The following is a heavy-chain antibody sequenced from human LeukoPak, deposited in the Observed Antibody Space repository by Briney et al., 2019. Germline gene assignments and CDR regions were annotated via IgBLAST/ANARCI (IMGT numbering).Heavy chain of an antibody. Sequence: SETLSLTCSVSAASVTTSSYYWGWIRQPPGMGLEWIGSFYYSGTTYYNPSLKSRVTISVDTSKNQFSLKLSSVTAADTAVYYCARGGKDIVVIDFWGQGTLVTVSS. D-gene: IGHD2-2*01. V-gene: IGHV4-39*07. CDR2: FYYSGTT. CDR1: AASVTTSSYY. J-gene: IGHJ4*02. CDR3: ARGGKDIVVIDF.